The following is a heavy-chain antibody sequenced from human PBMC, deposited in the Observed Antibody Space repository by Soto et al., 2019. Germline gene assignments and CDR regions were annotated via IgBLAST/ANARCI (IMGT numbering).Heavy chain of an antibody. V-gene: IGHV4-34*01. D-gene: IGHD3-10*01. Sequence: SETLSLTCAVYGGSFSGYYWSWIRQPPGKGLEWIGEINHSGSTNYNPSLKSRVPISVDMSKNQFSLKLGSVTAADTAVYYCARGLYPPPYYGSGSYGQSALDYWGQGTLVTVSS. CDR1: GGSFSGYY. J-gene: IGHJ4*02. CDR3: ARGLYPPPYYGSGSYGQSALDY. CDR2: INHSGST.